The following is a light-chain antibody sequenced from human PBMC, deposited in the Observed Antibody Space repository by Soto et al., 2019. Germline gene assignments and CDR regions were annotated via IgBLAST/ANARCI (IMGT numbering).Light chain of an antibody. CDR2: DVS. CDR1: SSDVGGYNY. J-gene: IGLJ1*01. Sequence: QSELTQPASVSGSPEQSITISCTGTSSDVGGYNYVSWYQQHPGKAPKLMIYDVSNRPSGVSNRFSGSKSGNTASLTISGLQAEDEADYYCSSYTSSSNVYVSGTGTKVTVL. CDR3: SSYTSSSNVYV. V-gene: IGLV2-14*01.